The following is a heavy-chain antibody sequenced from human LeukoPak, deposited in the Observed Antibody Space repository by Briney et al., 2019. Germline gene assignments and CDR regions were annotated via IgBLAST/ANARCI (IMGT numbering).Heavy chain of an antibody. CDR3: ARELSSASGPDP. CDR2: IYTSGTT. D-gene: IGHD2-15*01. V-gene: IGHV4-61*02. CDR1: GGSISSSSSY. J-gene: IGHJ5*02. Sequence: SETLSLTCTVSGGSISSSSSYWGWIRQPAGKGLEWIGRIYTSGTTHYNPSLKSRVTISVDTSKNQFSLKLSSVTAADTAVYYCARELSSASGPDPWGQGTLVTVSS.